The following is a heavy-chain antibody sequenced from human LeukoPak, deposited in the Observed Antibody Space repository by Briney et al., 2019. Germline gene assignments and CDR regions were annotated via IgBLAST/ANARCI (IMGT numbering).Heavy chain of an antibody. V-gene: IGHV3-48*02. CDR2: ISSSGGTM. CDR3: ARDHQYYFDH. J-gene: IGHJ4*02. Sequence: GGSLRLSCAASGFTFSSYTMNWVRQAPGKGLEWVSYISSSGGTMSYADSVKGRFTISRDNAKNSLYLQMNSLRDEDTAVYYCARDHQYYFDHWGQGTLVTVSS. CDR1: GFTFSSYT.